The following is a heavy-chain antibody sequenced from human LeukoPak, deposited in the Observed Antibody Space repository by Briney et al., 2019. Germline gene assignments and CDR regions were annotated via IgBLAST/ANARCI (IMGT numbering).Heavy chain of an antibody. Sequence: PSETLSLTCAVYGGSFSGYYWSWIRQPPGKGLEWIGEINHSGSTNYNPSLKSRVTISVDTSKNQFSLKLSSVTAADTAVYYCASLGSSDPYYYYYGMDVWGQGTTVTVSS. CDR2: INHSGST. CDR1: GGSFSGYY. D-gene: IGHD2-2*01. CDR3: ASLGSSDPYYYYYGMDV. J-gene: IGHJ6*02. V-gene: IGHV4-34*01.